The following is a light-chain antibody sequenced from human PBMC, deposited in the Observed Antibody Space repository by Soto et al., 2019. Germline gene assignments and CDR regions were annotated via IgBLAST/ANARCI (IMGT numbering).Light chain of an antibody. CDR1: QSISSW. Sequence: DIQMTQSPSTLSASVGDRVTITCRASQSISSWLAWYQQKPGKAPKLLIYKASSLESGVPSRFSGSGSGTEFTLTISSLQPDDLATYYCQQYNSWTLGQGTKVDLK. CDR3: QQYNSWT. V-gene: IGKV1-5*03. J-gene: IGKJ1*01. CDR2: KAS.